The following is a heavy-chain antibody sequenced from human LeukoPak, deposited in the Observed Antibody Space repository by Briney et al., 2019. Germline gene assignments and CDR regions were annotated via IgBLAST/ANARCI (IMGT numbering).Heavy chain of an antibody. Sequence: SQTLSLTCTVSGGSISSGDYYWSWIRQPPGKGLEWIGYIYYSGSTYYNPSLKSQVTISVDTSKNQFSLKLSSVTAADTAVYYCARLNWFGELDFDYWGQGTLVTVSS. CDR2: IYYSGST. V-gene: IGHV4-30-4*01. CDR3: ARLNWFGELDFDY. J-gene: IGHJ4*02. D-gene: IGHD3-10*01. CDR1: GGSISSGDYY.